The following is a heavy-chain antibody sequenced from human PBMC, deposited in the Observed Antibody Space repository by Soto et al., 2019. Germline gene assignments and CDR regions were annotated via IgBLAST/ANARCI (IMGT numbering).Heavy chain of an antibody. D-gene: IGHD6-6*01. CDR3: ARAELVRWWFDP. Sequence: QVQLVQSGAEVKKPGASVKVSCKASGYTFTGYYMHGVRQAPGQGLEWLGCINRNSGGRNYAQKFQGSVTMTRDTSISTAYMELSRLRSDDTAVYSCARAELVRWWFDPWGQGTLVTVSS. CDR1: GYTFTGYY. V-gene: IGHV1-2*02. J-gene: IGHJ5*02. CDR2: INRNSGGR.